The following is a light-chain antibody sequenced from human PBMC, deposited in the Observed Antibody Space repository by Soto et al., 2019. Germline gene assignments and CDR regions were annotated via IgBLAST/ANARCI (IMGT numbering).Light chain of an antibody. Sequence: EIEMTQSPATLSVSPGEGATLSCRASQSVSSYLAWYQQKPGQAPRLLIYGASTRAAGIPARFSGSGSGTEFTLTISSLQSEDCAAYYCQQYNDWPSITFGQGTRLEIK. J-gene: IGKJ5*01. V-gene: IGKV3-15*01. CDR1: QSVSSY. CDR3: QQYNDWPSIT. CDR2: GAS.